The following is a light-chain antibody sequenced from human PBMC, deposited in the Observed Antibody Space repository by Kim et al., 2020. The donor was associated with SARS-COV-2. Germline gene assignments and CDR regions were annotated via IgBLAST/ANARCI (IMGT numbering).Light chain of an antibody. V-gene: IGLV2-8*01. CDR3: SSYAGSNNLV. Sequence: GQSVTIACTGTSSDVGGYNYVSWYQQHPGKAPKLMIYEVSKRPSGVPDRFSGSTSGNTASLTVSGLQAEDEADYYCSSYAGSNNLVFGGGTQLTVL. J-gene: IGLJ2*01. CDR2: EVS. CDR1: SSDVGGYNY.